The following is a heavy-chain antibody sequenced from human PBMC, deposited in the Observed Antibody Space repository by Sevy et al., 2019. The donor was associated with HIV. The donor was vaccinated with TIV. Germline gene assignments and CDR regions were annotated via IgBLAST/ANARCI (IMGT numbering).Heavy chain of an antibody. CDR1: GYSLTGLS. Sequence: ASVKVSCKVSGYSLTGLSMHWVRQAPGKGLEWMGSFDPEDGERIYAQKLEGRVTMTEDTSADTAYMELNSLRSEDTAVYYCATTQDYYESSGCPFDYWGQGTLVTVSS. J-gene: IGHJ4*02. V-gene: IGHV1-24*01. CDR2: FDPEDGER. D-gene: IGHD3-22*01. CDR3: ATTQDYYESSGCPFDY.